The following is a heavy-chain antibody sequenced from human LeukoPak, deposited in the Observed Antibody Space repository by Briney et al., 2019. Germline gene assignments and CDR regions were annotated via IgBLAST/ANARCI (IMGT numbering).Heavy chain of an antibody. CDR2: ISSSSSYI. CDR1: GFTFSSYS. Sequence: PGGSLRLSCAAAGFTFSSYSMNWVRQAPGKGLEWVSSISSSSSYIYYADSVKGRFTISRDNAKNSLYLQMNSLRAEDTAVYYCARDGQLERRAFDIWGQGTMVTVSS. J-gene: IGHJ3*02. D-gene: IGHD1-1*01. CDR3: ARDGQLERRAFDI. V-gene: IGHV3-21*01.